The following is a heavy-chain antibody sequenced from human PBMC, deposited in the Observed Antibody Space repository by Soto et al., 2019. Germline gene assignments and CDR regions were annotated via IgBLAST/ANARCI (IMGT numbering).Heavy chain of an antibody. Sequence: PGGSLRLSCAASGFSFSTYAMHWVRQAPGKGLEWVAVIPYDGTNKYYADSVKGRFSISRDNSKNRLYRQMNTLRGEDTAMYFCAKKVLDDFWSGGYGMDVWGQGTTVTVYS. CDR3: AKKVLDDFWSGGYGMDV. J-gene: IGHJ6*02. CDR2: IPYDGTNK. D-gene: IGHD3-3*01. V-gene: IGHV3-30*18. CDR1: GFSFSTYA.